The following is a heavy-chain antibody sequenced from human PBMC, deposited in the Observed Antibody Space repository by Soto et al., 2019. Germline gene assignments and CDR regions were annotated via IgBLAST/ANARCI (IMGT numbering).Heavy chain of an antibody. CDR1: GFTFSNAW. CDR2: IKSKTDGGTT. J-gene: IGHJ6*02. CDR3: TAEPSASSGFGYHSYGMDV. V-gene: IGHV3-15*01. D-gene: IGHD3-10*01. Sequence: PGGSLRLSCAASGFTFSNAWMSWVRQAPGKGLEWVGRIKSKTDGGTTDYAAPVKGRFTISRDDSKNTLYLQMNSLKTEDTAVYYCTAEPSASSGFGYHSYGMDVWAQGTAVTVSS.